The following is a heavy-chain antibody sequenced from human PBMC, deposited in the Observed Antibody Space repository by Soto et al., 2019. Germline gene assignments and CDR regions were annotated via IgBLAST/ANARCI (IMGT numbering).Heavy chain of an antibody. D-gene: IGHD5-12*01. Sequence: PGGSLRLSCAASGFTFNVYWMTWVRQAPGQGLEWVANIKPDGTETYYLDSVRGRFTISRDNAKNSLYLQMNSLRAEDTAVYYCARGQYSGYDPLHYWGQGTRVTVSS. V-gene: IGHV3-7*01. CDR3: ARGQYSGYDPLHY. CDR1: GFTFNVYW. CDR2: IKPDGTET. J-gene: IGHJ4*02.